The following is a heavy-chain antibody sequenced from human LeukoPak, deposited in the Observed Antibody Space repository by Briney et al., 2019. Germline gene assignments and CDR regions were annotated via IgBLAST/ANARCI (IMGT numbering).Heavy chain of an antibody. V-gene: IGHV1-18*04. CDR3: ARDDYYDSSGYLFDY. CDR2: ISAYNGNT. CDR1: GYTFSNYY. D-gene: IGHD3-22*01. J-gene: IGHJ4*02. Sequence: GASVKVSCKASGYTFSNYYIHWVRQAPGQGLEWMGWISAYNGNTNYAQELKGRVTMTTDTSTSTAYMELRSLRSDDTAVYYCARDDYYDSSGYLFDYWGQGTLVTVSS.